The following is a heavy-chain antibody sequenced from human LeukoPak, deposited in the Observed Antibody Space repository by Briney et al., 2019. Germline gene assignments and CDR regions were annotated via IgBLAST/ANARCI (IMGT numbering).Heavy chain of an antibody. CDR3: AKGAYDYIEIAYFDY. V-gene: IGHV3-23*01. CDR2: IIGSSGST. D-gene: IGHD5-12*01. Sequence: GSLRLSCVTSGFSFNNYAMNWVRQAPGKGLEWVSLIIGSSGSTFYADSVKGRFTISRDKSKNTLYLQMNSLRAEDTAVYYCAKGAYDYIEIAYFDYWGQGSLVTVSS. CDR1: GFSFNNYA. J-gene: IGHJ4*02.